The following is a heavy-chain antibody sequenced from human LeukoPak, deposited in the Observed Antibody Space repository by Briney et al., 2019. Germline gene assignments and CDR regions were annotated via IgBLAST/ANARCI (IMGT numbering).Heavy chain of an antibody. V-gene: IGHV1-69*04. CDR2: IIPILGIA. J-gene: IGHJ4*02. Sequence: ASVKVSCKASGGTFSSYAISWVRQAPGQGLEWMGRIIPILGIANYAQKFQGGVTITADKSTSTAYMELSSLRSEDTAVYYCARTPAYTVQIDYWGQGTLVTVSS. CDR3: ARTPAYTVQIDY. CDR1: GGTFSSYA. D-gene: IGHD4-11*01.